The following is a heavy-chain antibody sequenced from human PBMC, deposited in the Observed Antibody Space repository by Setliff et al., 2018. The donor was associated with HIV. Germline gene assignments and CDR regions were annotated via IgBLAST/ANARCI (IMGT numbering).Heavy chain of an antibody. CDR3: ARDSITGTTPAFDY. D-gene: IGHD1-20*01. J-gene: IGHJ4*02. CDR2: TYHSGST. CDR1: GYSISSGYY. V-gene: IGHV4-38-2*02. Sequence: SETLSLTCTVSGYSISSGYYWGWIRQPPGKGLEWIGSTYHSGSTYYNPPLKSRVTISVDTSKNQFPLKLSSVTAADTAVYYCARDSITGTTPAFDYWGQGTLVTVSS.